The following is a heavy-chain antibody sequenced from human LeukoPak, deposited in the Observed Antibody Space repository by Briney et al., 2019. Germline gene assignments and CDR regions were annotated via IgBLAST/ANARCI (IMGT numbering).Heavy chain of an antibody. Sequence: PSETLSLTCTVSGGSISSYFWSWIRQPAGKGLEWIGRIYTSGSTDYNPSLKSRVTMSVDTSKNQSSLKLNSVTAADTAVYYCARGPRNSDWYSIDYWGQGTLATVSS. D-gene: IGHD6-19*01. V-gene: IGHV4-4*07. CDR1: GGSISSYF. CDR2: IYTSGST. J-gene: IGHJ4*02. CDR3: ARGPRNSDWYSIDY.